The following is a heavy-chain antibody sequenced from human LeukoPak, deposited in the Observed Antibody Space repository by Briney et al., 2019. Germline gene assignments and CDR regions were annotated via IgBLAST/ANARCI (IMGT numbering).Heavy chain of an antibody. CDR3: ARAPSESITMVRGVIIATPNFDY. CDR1: GYTFTSYY. D-gene: IGHD3-10*01. V-gene: IGHV1-46*01. J-gene: IGHJ4*02. CDR2: INPSGGST. Sequence: ASVKVSCKASGYTFTSYYMHWVRQAPGQGLEWMGIINPSGGSTSYAQKFQGRVTITADESTSTAYMELSSLRSEDTAVYYCARAPSESITMVRGVIIATPNFDYWGQGTLVTVSS.